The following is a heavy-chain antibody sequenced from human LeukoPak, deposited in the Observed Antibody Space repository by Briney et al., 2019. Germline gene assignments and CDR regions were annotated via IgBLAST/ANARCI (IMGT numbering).Heavy chain of an antibody. D-gene: IGHD3-22*01. V-gene: IGHV1-69*04. CDR1: GGTLSSYA. J-gene: IGHJ4*02. CDR2: IIPILGIA. Sequence: GSSVKVSCKASGGTLSSYAISWVRQAHGQGLEWMGRIIPILGIANYAQKFQGRVTITADKSTSTAYMELSSLRSEDTAVYYCARGGFSNYYDSSGFDYWGQGTLVTVSS. CDR3: ARGGFSNYYDSSGFDY.